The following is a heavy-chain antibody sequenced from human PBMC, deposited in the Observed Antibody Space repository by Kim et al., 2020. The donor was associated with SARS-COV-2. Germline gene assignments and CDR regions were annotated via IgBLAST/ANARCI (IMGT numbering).Heavy chain of an antibody. D-gene: IGHD2-15*01. J-gene: IGHJ4*02. CDR1: GFTFSSYA. V-gene: IGHV3-30-3*01. CDR2: ISYDGSNK. CDR3: ASQEDSGGY. Sequence: GGSLRLSCAASGFTFSSYAMHWVRQAPGKGLEWVAVISYDGSNKYYADSVKGRFTISRDNSKNTLYLQMNSLRAEDTAVYYCASQEDSGGYWGQGTLVTVSS.